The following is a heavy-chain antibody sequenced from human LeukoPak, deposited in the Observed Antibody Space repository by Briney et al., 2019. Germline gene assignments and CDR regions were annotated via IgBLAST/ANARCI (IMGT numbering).Heavy chain of an antibody. Sequence: ASVKVSCKASSYTFTSYGISWVRQAPGQGLEWMGWISAYNGNTNYAQKLQGRVTMTTDTSTSTAYMELRSLRSDDTAVYYCARDSTLWFGELLDDAFDIWGQGTMVTVSS. CDR2: ISAYNGNT. J-gene: IGHJ3*02. CDR3: ARDSTLWFGELLDDAFDI. CDR1: SYTFTSYG. D-gene: IGHD3-10*01. V-gene: IGHV1-18*01.